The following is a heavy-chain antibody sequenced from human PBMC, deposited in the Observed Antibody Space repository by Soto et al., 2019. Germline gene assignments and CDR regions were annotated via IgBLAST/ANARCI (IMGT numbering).Heavy chain of an antibody. CDR1: GDTFTDYY. Sequence: GSVTVSCKASGDTFTDYYIHWVRQAPGQGLEWMGTVNPSGGHTTYAQHFLGRVTMTRDTSTSTLYMELTSLTSDDTAVYYCARGGHVVVVTAALDYWGQGTLVTVSS. CDR3: ARGGHVVVVTAALDY. D-gene: IGHD2-21*02. V-gene: IGHV1-46*01. J-gene: IGHJ4*02. CDR2: VNPSGGHT.